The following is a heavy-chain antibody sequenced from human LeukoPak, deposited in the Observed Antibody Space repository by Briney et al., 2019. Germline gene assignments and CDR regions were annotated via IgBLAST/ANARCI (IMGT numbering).Heavy chain of an antibody. CDR1: GGSISSYY. CDR2: IYTSGTT. J-gene: IGHJ4*02. CDR3: AREDPLVAARGLDY. Sequence: SETLSLTCTVSGGSISSYYWSWIRQPAGKGLEWIGRIYTSGTTNYNTALKSRLTMSVDTSKNQFSLRLSSVTAADTAVYYCAREDPLVAARGLDYWGQGTLVTVSS. D-gene: IGHD2-15*01. V-gene: IGHV4-4*07.